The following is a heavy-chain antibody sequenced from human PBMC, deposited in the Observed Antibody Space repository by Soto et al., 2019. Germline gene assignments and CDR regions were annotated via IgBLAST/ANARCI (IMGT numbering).Heavy chain of an antibody. J-gene: IGHJ4*02. CDR1: GVSISSHGYF. V-gene: IGHV4-39*01. D-gene: IGHD5-12*01. CDR2: ISYSGST. CDR3: MNYNSGWKY. Sequence: QLQLQESGPGLVQPSETLSLTCTVSGVSISSHGYFWGWIRQPPGKGLEWIGMISYSGSTYYRPFLESRVTISADTSKNQLSLRLSSVTAADTAVFHCMNYNSGWKYWGQGTVVTVSS.